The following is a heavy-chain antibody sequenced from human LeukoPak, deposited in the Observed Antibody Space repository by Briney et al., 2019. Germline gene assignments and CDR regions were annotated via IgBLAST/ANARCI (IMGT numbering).Heavy chain of an antibody. Sequence: GGSLRLSCAASGFTFSSYSMNWVRQAPGKGLEWVSYISSTSSTIYYADSMKGRFTISRDNAKNSLYLQMNSLRAEDTAVYYCARDPPHGMDVWGQGTTVTVSS. J-gene: IGHJ6*02. V-gene: IGHV3-48*01. CDR3: ARDPPHGMDV. CDR1: GFTFSSYS. CDR2: ISSTSSTI.